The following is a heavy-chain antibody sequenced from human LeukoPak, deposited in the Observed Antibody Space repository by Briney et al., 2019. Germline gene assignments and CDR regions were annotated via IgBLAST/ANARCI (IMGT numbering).Heavy chain of an antibody. CDR2: INDSGST. Sequence: SETLSLTGAAYGGSFSGYYWSWIRQPPGKGLEWIEKINDSGSTNYNPSLKSRVTISVDTSKNQFSLKLSSVTAADTAVYYCAGRLRVRYFDYWGQGTLVTVSS. V-gene: IGHV4-34*01. CDR1: GGSFSGYY. CDR3: AGRLRVRYFDY. J-gene: IGHJ4*02. D-gene: IGHD4-17*01.